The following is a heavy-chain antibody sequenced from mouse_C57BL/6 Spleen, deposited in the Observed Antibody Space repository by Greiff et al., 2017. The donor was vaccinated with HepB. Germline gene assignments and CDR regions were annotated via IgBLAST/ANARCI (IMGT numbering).Heavy chain of an antibody. Sequence: VKLMESGAELVRPGASVTLSCKASGYTFTDYEMHWVKQTPVHGLEWIGAIDPETGGTAYNQKFKGKAILTADKSSSTAYMELRSLTSEDSAVYYCTSRKYGGYWGQGTTLTVSS. J-gene: IGHJ2*01. CDR3: TSRKYGGY. V-gene: IGHV1-15*01. CDR2: IDPETGGT. D-gene: IGHD1-1*01. CDR1: GYTFTDYE.